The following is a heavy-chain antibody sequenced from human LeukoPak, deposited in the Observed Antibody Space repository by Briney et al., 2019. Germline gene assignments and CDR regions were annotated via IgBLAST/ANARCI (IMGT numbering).Heavy chain of an antibody. V-gene: IGHV4-61*02. CDR3: ARDSYCSSTSCLFDY. CDR1: GGSISSGSYY. CDR2: IYTSGST. Sequence: TLSLTCTVSGGSISSGSYYWSWIRQPAGKGLEWIGRIYTSGSTNYNPSLKSRVTISVDTSKNQFSLKLSSVTAADTAVYYCARDSYCSSTSCLFDYWGQGTLVTVSS. J-gene: IGHJ4*02. D-gene: IGHD2-2*01.